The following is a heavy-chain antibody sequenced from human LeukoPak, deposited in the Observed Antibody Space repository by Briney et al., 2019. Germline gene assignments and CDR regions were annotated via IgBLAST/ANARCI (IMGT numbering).Heavy chain of an antibody. V-gene: IGHV4-39*01. D-gene: IGHD3-22*01. CDR3: ARTNYYDSSGPSPDAFDI. J-gene: IGHJ3*02. CDR2: IYYSGST. Sequence: SETLSLTCTVSGGSISSSSYYWGWLRQPPGKGLEWIGSIYYSGSTYYNPSLKSRVTISVDTSKNQFSLKLSSVTAADTAVYYCARTNYYDSSGPSPDAFDIWGQGTMVTVSS. CDR1: GGSISSSSYY.